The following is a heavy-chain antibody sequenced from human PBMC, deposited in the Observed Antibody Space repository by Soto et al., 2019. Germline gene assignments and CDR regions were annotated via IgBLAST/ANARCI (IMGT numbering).Heavy chain of an antibody. CDR1: GFTFSSYS. V-gene: IGHV3-21*01. D-gene: IGHD6-19*01. J-gene: IGHJ6*02. CDR3: ARVGGWYPISYYYGMDV. Sequence: PGGSLRLSCAASGFTFSSYSMNWVRQAPGQGLEWVSSISSGSSYIYYADSVKGRFTISRDNAKNSLYLQMNSLRAEDTAVYYCARVGGWYPISYYYGMDVWGQGTTVTVSS. CDR2: ISSGSSYI.